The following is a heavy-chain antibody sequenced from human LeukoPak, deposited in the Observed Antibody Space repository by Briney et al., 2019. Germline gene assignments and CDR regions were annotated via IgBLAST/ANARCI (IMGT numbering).Heavy chain of an antibody. Sequence: PSETLSLTCAVYGGSFSGYYWSWIRQPPGKGLEWIGEINHSGSTNYNPSLKSRVTISVDTSKNQFSLKLSSVTAADTAVYYCARHYSHLAAAGFGGWYYYYMDVWGKGTTVTISS. CDR2: INHSGST. V-gene: IGHV4-34*01. J-gene: IGHJ6*03. CDR1: GGSFSGYY. CDR3: ARHYSHLAAAGFGGWYYYYMDV. D-gene: IGHD6-13*01.